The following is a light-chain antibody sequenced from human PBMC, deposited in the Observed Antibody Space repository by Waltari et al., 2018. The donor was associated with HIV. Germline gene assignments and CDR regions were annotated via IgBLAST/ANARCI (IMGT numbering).Light chain of an antibody. CDR1: SSDVGRYTF. Sequence: QSALTQPRSVSGSPGQSVTISCTGTSSDVGRYTFVSWYQHHPGKAPKLVISDVTKRPSGVPDRFSGSKSGNTASLTISGLQAEDEADYYCCSYSGSGTLYVFGTGTEVTVL. CDR2: DVT. V-gene: IGLV2-11*01. J-gene: IGLJ1*01. CDR3: CSYSGSGTLYV.